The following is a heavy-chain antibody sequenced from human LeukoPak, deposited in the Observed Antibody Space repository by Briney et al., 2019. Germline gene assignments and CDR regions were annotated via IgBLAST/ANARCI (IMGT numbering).Heavy chain of an antibody. CDR3: ARDWGYYAWGPARAMDV. V-gene: IGHV1-69*04. CDR1: GGTFSSYA. Sequence: ASVKVSCKASGGTFSSYAISWVRQAPGQGLEWMGRIIPILGIANYAQKFQGRVTITADKSTSTAYMELSSLRSEDTAVYYCARDWGYYAWGPARAMDVWGQGTTVTVSS. J-gene: IGHJ6*02. CDR2: IIPILGIA. D-gene: IGHD3-10*01.